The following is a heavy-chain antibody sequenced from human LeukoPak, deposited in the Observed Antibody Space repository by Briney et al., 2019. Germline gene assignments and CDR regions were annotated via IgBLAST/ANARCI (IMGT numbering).Heavy chain of an antibody. CDR2: INPNSGGT. CDR1: GYTFTGYY. J-gene: IGHJ4*02. D-gene: IGHD6-13*01. CDR3: ARIYSSSWYSLGY. Sequence: RRASVKVSCKASGYTFTGYYMHWVRQAPGQGLEWMGWINPNSGGTNYAQKFQGRVTMTRDTSISTAYMELSRLRSDDTAVYYCARIYSSSWYSLGYWGQGTLVTVSS. V-gene: IGHV1-2*02.